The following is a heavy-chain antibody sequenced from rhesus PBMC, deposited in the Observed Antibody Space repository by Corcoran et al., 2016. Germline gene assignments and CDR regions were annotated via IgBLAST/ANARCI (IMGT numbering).Heavy chain of an antibody. CDR3: ARVGGSNYLDY. D-gene: IGHD4-29*01. J-gene: IGHJ4*01. CDR2: TDSSRST. V-gene: IGHV4-165*01. Sequence: QLQLQESGPGLVTPSETLSPSCAASGCPIRGYWWRRIRPPPGKGLEWIGGTDSSRSTDYNPSHKSRVTISRDTSKNQFSLKLSSVTAADTAVYYCARVGGSNYLDYWGQGVLVTVSS. CDR1: GCPIRGYW.